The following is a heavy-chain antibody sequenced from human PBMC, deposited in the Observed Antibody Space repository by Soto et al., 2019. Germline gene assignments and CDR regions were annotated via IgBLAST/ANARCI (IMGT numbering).Heavy chain of an antibody. D-gene: IGHD6-13*01. CDR1: GFTFDDYT. Sequence: GGSLRLSCAASGFTFDDYTMHWVRQAPGKGLEWVSLISWDGGSTYYADSVKGRFTISRDNSKNSLYLQMNSLRTEDTALYYCAKDTIAAAGTGPALDYWGQGTLVTVSS. J-gene: IGHJ4*02. CDR3: AKDTIAAAGTGPALDY. CDR2: ISWDGGST. V-gene: IGHV3-43*01.